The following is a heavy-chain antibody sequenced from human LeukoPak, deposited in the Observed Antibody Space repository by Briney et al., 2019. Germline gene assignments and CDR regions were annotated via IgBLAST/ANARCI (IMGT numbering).Heavy chain of an antibody. Sequence: GGSLRLSCAASGFTFSSYWMNWARQAPGKGLEWVASINHNGNVNYYVDSVKGRFTISRDNAKNSLYLQMNSLRAEDTAVYYCARAGATDAFDIWGQGTMVTVSS. CDR2: INHNGNVN. CDR3: ARAGATDAFDI. D-gene: IGHD1-26*01. V-gene: IGHV3-7*01. J-gene: IGHJ3*02. CDR1: GFTFSSYW.